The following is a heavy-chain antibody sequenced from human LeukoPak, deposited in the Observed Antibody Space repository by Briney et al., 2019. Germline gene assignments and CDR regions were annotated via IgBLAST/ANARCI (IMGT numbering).Heavy chain of an antibody. Sequence: NPSETLSLTCTVSGYSISSGYYWGWIRQPPGKGLEWIGSIYHSGSTHYNPSLKSRVTISVDTSKNQFSLKLSSVTAADTAVYYCARDGNRNDRGWFDPWGQGTLVTVSS. J-gene: IGHJ5*02. CDR3: ARDGNRNDRGWFDP. CDR1: GYSISSGYY. D-gene: IGHD1-1*01. CDR2: IYHSGST. V-gene: IGHV4-38-2*02.